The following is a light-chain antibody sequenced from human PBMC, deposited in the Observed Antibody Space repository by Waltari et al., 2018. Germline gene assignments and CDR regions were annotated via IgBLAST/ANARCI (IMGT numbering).Light chain of an antibody. Sequence: QSALTQPASVSGSPGQSITISCTGTSSDVGSHNLVSWYQHHPGKAPKLIIFEANKRPSGVSDRFSGSKSGNTASLTISGLQAEDEADYYCCSHAGSTIYVVFGGGTKLTVL. V-gene: IGLV2-23*01. CDR2: EAN. CDR1: SSDVGSHNL. CDR3: CSHAGSTIYVV. J-gene: IGLJ2*01.